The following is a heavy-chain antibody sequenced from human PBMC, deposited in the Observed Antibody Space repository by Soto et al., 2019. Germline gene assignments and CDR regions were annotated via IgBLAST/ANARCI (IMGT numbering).Heavy chain of an antibody. V-gene: IGHV3-33*01. CDR3: ARDHGYYDRTGYPPGY. CDR2: IWYDGSNK. CDR1: GFPFSSYG. J-gene: IGHJ4*02. Sequence: GGSLRLSCAAWGFPFSSYGMHLVRQSPGKGLEWVALIWYDGSNKYYADSVKGRFTISRDNSKNTLYLQMNSLRAEDTAGYSCARDHGYYDRTGYPPGYWGKGILVAASS. D-gene: IGHD3-22*01.